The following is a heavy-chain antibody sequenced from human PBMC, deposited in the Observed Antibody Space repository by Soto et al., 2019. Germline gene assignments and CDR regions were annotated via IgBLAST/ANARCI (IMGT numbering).Heavy chain of an antibody. D-gene: IGHD3-16*01. J-gene: IGHJ5*02. CDR2: IYHSGSS. CDR1: GYSISSGGYS. CDR3: ARRGSGTLDP. V-gene: IGHV4-30-2*06. Sequence: PSETLSLTCTVSGYSISSGGYSWSWIRQSPGKGLEWIGYIYHSGSSYYNPSLKSRLIMSVDTSRNHFSLKLNSVTAADTAVYYCARRGSGTLDPWGQGILVTVSS.